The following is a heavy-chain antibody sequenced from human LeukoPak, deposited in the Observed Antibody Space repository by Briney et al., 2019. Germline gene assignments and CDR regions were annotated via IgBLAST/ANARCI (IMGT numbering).Heavy chain of an antibody. D-gene: IGHD4-17*01. CDR3: ARATVTTYNWFDP. V-gene: IGHV1-69*01. CDR1: GGTSSNYA. J-gene: IGHJ5*02. Sequence: SVKVSCKASGGTSSNYAISWVRQAPAQGLEWMGVFIPIFGTANYAQKFQGRVTITADESTSTAYMELSSLRSEDTAVYYCARATVTTYNWFDPWGQGTLVTVS. CDR2: FIPIFGTA.